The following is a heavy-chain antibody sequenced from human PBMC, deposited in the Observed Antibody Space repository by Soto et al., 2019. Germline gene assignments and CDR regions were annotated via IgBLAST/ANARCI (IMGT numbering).Heavy chain of an antibody. CDR2: INSSGGST. J-gene: IGHJ6*02. CDR1: GYTFTSYY. V-gene: IGHV1-46*01. D-gene: IGHD3-3*01. Sequence: ASVKVSCKASGYTFTSYYMHWVRQAPGQGLEWMGIINSSGGSTSYAQKFQGRVTMTRDTSTSTDYMELSSLRSEDTAVYYCARDQTIFGVVTNYYYYGMDVWGQGTTVTVSS. CDR3: ARDQTIFGVVTNYYYYGMDV.